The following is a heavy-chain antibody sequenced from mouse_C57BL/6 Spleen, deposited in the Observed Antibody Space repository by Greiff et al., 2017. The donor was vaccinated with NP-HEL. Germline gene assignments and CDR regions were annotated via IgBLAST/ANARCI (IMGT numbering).Heavy chain of an antibody. V-gene: IGHV1-64*01. CDR2: IHPNSGST. J-gene: IGHJ2*01. CDR1: GYTFTSYW. CDR3: AREGSYGKGFDY. D-gene: IGHD2-1*01. Sequence: VQLQQPGAELVKPGASVKLSCKASGYTFTSYWMHWVKQRPGQGLEWIGMIHPNSGSTNYNEKFKSKATLTVDKSSSTAYMQLSSLTSEDSAVYYCAREGSYGKGFDYWGQGTTLTVSS.